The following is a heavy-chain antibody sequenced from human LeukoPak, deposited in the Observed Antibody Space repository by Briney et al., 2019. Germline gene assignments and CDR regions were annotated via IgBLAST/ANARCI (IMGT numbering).Heavy chain of an antibody. CDR1: GFTFRSYE. D-gene: IGHD3-22*01. V-gene: IGHV3-48*03. CDR2: IGSSGGSI. J-gene: IGHJ4*02. Sequence: PGGSLRLSCSASGFTFRSYEMNWVRQAPGKGLEWVSHIGSSGGSIFYADSVKGRFTISRDNAKNSLYLQMNSLRAEDTAVYFCARHYYDTGRAEIDWQYEPEHFFDYWGQGTLVTVSS. CDR3: ARHYYDTGRAEIDWQYEPEHFFDY.